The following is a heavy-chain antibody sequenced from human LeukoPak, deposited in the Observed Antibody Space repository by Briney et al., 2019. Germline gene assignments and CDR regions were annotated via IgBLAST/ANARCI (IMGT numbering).Heavy chain of an antibody. Sequence: GGSLRLSCAASGFTFSSYWMSWVRQAPGKGLEWVANIKQDGSEKYYVDSVKGRFTISRDNAKNSLYLQMNSLRAEDTAVYYCARVRRCSSTSCRNDYYYYYMDVWGKGTTVTISS. CDR1: GFTFSSYW. CDR2: IKQDGSEK. J-gene: IGHJ6*03. V-gene: IGHV3-7*01. D-gene: IGHD2-2*01. CDR3: ARVRRCSSTSCRNDYYYYYMDV.